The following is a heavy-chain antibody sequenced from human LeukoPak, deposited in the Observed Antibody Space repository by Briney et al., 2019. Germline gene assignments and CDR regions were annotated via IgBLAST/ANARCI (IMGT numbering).Heavy chain of an antibody. CDR3: AKVGGIQLWLKKPFDY. J-gene: IGHJ4*02. CDR1: GFTFSNYA. D-gene: IGHD5-18*01. CDR2: LGGGGEST. Sequence: PGGSLRLSCAASGFTFSNYAMAWVRQAPGKGLEWVSVLGGGGESTYYADSVKGRFTISRDNSKNTLYLQMNSLRAEDTAVYYCAKVGGIQLWLKKPFDYWGQGTLVTVSS. V-gene: IGHV3-23*01.